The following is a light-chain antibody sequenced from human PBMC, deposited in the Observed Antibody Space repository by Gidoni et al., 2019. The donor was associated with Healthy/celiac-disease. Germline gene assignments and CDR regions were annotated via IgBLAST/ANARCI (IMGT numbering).Light chain of an antibody. CDR3: QQSYSTPIT. J-gene: IGKJ4*01. Sequence: DIQITQSPSSLSASVGDRVTITCRESQSISSYLNWYQQKPGKAPKLLIYAASSLQSVVPSRFSGSGSGTDFTLTISSLQPEDFATYYCQQSYSTPITFXGXTKVEIK. V-gene: IGKV1-39*01. CDR1: QSISSY. CDR2: AAS.